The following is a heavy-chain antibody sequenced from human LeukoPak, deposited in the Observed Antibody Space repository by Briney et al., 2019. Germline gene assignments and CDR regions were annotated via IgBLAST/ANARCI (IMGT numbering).Heavy chain of an antibody. V-gene: IGHV1-18*01. CDR2: ISAYNGNT. J-gene: IGHJ6*02. CDR3: ARDLAVAGTVDYYYGMDV. D-gene: IGHD6-19*01. CDR1: GYTFTSYG. Sequence: GASVKVSCKASGYTFTSYGISWVRQAPGQGLEWMGWISAYNGNTNYAQKLQGRVTMTTDTSTSTAYMELRSLRSDDTAVYYCARDLAVAGTVDYYYGMDVWGQGTTVTVSS.